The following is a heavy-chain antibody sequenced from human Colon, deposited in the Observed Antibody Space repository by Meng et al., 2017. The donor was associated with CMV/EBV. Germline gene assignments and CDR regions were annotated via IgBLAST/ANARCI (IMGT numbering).Heavy chain of an antibody. D-gene: IGHD3-10*01. CDR2: INHSGST. CDR1: GGSFSGYY. J-gene: IGHJ4*02. Sequence: QWQLQQWGAGLLKPSEPLSLTCAVYGGSFSGYYWSWIRQPPGKGLEWIGEINHSGSTNYNPSLKSRVTISVDTSKNQFSLKLSSVTAADTAVYYCARGLYGSGRHQIDYWGQGTLVTVSS. V-gene: IGHV4-34*01. CDR3: ARGLYGSGRHQIDY.